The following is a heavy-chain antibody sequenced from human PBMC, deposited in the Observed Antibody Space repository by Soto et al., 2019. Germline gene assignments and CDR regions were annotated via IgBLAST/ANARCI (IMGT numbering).Heavy chain of an antibody. D-gene: IGHD3-16*01. J-gene: IGHJ4*02. CDR1: GDSVSNHNYY. Sequence: PSETLSLTCAVSGDSVSNHNYYWSWIRQPPGKGLEWIGYIYYSGTTNYNSYLKSRLSLSVDMSKNQFSLKLASVTAADTAVYFCARSQRGRTAFTFDYWGQGALVTVS. V-gene: IGHV4-61*01. CDR2: IYYSGTT. CDR3: ARSQRGRTAFTFDY.